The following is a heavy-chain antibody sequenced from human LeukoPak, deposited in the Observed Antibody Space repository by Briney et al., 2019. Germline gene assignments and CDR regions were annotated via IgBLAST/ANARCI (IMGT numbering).Heavy chain of an antibody. CDR3: ARSRYSSGRGAFEY. CDR1: GFTFSSYA. D-gene: IGHD6-19*01. Sequence: PGGSLRLSCAVSGFTFSSYAMSWVRQAPGKGLEWVSAISGSGGGTFYADSVRGRFTISRDNSKNTLYLQMNSLRAEDTAVYYCARSRYSSGRGAFEYWGQGTLVTVSS. CDR2: ISGSGGGT. V-gene: IGHV3-23*01. J-gene: IGHJ4*02.